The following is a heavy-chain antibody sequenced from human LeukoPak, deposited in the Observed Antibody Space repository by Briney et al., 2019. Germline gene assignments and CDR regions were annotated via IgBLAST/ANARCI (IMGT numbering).Heavy chain of an antibody. Sequence: ASVKVSCMASGYTFTSCDINWVRQSTGQGLEWMGWMNPNSGNTGYAQKFQGRVTITRNTSISTAYMELSSLRSEDTAVYYCARVCSSTSPKGSFDPWGQRTLVTVSS. CDR1: GYTFTSCD. D-gene: IGHD2-2*01. CDR3: ARVCSSTSPKGSFDP. J-gene: IGHJ5*02. CDR2: MNPNSGNT. V-gene: IGHV1-8*03.